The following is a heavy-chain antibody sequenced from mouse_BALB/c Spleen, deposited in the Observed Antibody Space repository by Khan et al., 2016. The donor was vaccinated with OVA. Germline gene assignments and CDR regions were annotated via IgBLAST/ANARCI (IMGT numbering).Heavy chain of an antibody. CDR1: GFTFSSYA. CDR3: AREAYRYDEYYFDY. J-gene: IGHJ2*01. Sequence: EVQGVESGGGSVKPGWSLKLSCAVSGFTFSSYAMSWVRQTPEKRLEWVASISSGGSNYYPDSVKGRFTISRDNARNILYLQMSSLRSEDMAMYYCAREAYRYDEYYFDYWGQGTTLTVSS. V-gene: IGHV5-6-5*01. D-gene: IGHD2-14*01. CDR2: ISSGGSN.